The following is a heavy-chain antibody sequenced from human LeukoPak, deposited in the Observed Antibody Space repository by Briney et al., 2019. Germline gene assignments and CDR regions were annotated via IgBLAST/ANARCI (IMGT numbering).Heavy chain of an antibody. V-gene: IGHV4-38-2*01. J-gene: IGHJ4*02. Sequence: KTSETLSLTCAVSGYSISSGYYWGWIRQPPGKGLEWIGSIYHSGSTYYNPSLKSRVTISVDTSKNQFSLKLSSVTAADTAVYYCARGFPSTIDYWGQGTLVTVSS. CDR3: ARGFPSTIDY. D-gene: IGHD3-3*01. CDR1: GYSISSGYY. CDR2: IYHSGST.